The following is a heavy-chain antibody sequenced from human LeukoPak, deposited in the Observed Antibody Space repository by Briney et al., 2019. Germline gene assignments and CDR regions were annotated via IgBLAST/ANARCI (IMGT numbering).Heavy chain of an antibody. J-gene: IGHJ4*02. CDR2: FDPEDGET. D-gene: IGHD6-19*01. Sequence: GASVKVSCRVSGYTLSELSMHWERQAPGKGLEWMGGFDPEDGETIYAQKFQGRVTMTEGTSTDTAYMELSSLRSDDTAVYYCARVRAVAGTLDYWGQGTLVTVSS. CDR1: GYTLSELS. CDR3: ARVRAVAGTLDY. V-gene: IGHV1-24*01.